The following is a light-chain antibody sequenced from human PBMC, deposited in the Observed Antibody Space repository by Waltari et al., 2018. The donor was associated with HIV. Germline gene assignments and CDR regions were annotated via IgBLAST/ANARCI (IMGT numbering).Light chain of an antibody. V-gene: IGLV1-44*01. CDR3: AAWDDSVNGPV. CDR2: SSN. Sequence: QSVVTQPPSASGTPGQRVTISCSGSSSNIGSHTVNWYQQLPGTAPNLPIYSSNYPPAGVPDRFAGSKSGTSASLAISGLQSEDEADYYCAAWDDSVNGPVFGGGTKLTVL. CDR1: SSNIGSHT. J-gene: IGLJ3*02.